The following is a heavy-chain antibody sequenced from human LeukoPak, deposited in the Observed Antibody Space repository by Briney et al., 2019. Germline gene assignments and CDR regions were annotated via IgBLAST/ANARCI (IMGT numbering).Heavy chain of an antibody. CDR1: GFTFSNYA. V-gene: IGHV3-30*04. Sequence: GRSLRLSCAASGFTFSNYAIHWVCQAPGKGLEWVAVISYDGSNKYYADSVKGRFTISRDNSKNTLYLQMNSLRAEDTAVYYCARDVAGITIFGVVTKYGMDVWGQGTTVTVSS. CDR3: ARDVAGITIFGVVTKYGMDV. CDR2: ISYDGSNK. D-gene: IGHD3-3*01. J-gene: IGHJ6*02.